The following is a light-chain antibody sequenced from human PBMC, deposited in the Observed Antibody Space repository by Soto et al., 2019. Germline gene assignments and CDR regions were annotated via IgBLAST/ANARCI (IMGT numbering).Light chain of an antibody. V-gene: IGLV1-40*01. Sequence: QSVLTQPPSVSGAPGQRVTISCTGSSSNIGAGYDVHWYQWLPGTAPKLLIYGSSYRPSGVPDRFSGSKSGTSASLAITGLQAEDEADYLCQSYDSSLSSLLFGGGTKLTVL. CDR3: QSYDSSLSSLL. CDR1: SSNIGAGYD. CDR2: GSS. J-gene: IGLJ2*01.